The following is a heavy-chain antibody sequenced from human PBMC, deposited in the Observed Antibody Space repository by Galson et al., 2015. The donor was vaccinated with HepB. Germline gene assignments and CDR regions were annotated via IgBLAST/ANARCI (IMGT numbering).Heavy chain of an antibody. Sequence: SLRLSCAASGFTFSSYAMSWVRQAPGKGLEWVSAVSGSGGNTYYADSVKGRFTISRDNSKNTLYLQMNSLRAEDTAIYYCAKDTTWIQLWLPYWGQGTLVTASS. CDR3: AKDTTWIQLWLPY. D-gene: IGHD5-18*01. V-gene: IGHV3-23*01. J-gene: IGHJ4*02. CDR2: VSGSGGNT. CDR1: GFTFSSYA.